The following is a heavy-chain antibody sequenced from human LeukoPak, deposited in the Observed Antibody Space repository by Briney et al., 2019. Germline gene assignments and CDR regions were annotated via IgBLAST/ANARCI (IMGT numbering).Heavy chain of an antibody. CDR1: GYTFTGYY. V-gene: IGHV1-2*02. CDR3: ARVCRTYYDSSGPSYEDY. J-gene: IGHJ4*02. CDR2: INPNGGGT. Sequence: ASVKVSCKASGYTFTGYYIHWVRQAPGQGLEWMGWINPNGGGTDYAQKFQGRATMTRDTSISTAYMELRRLRSDDTAVYYCARVCRTYYDSSGPSYEDYWGQGTLVTVSS. D-gene: IGHD3-22*01.